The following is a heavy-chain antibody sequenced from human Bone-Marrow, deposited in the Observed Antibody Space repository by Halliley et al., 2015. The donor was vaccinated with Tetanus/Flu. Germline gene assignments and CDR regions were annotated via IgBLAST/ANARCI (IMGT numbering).Heavy chain of an antibody. CDR3: ARDRMYYPDFLDS. CDR1: GFTFSSYS. J-gene: IGHJ4*02. CDR2: ISSSSSYI. V-gene: IGHV3-21*01. Sequence: SLRLSCAASGFTFSSYSMNWVRQAPGKGLEWVSSISSSSSYIYYADSVKGRFTISRDNAKNSLYLQMNSLRAEDTAVYYCARDRMYYPDFLDSWGQGILVTVSS. D-gene: IGHD2-8*01.